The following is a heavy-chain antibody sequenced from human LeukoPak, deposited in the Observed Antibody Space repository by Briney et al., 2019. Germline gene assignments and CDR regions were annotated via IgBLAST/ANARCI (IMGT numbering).Heavy chain of an antibody. CDR3: ALRVDYYYYYYGMDV. J-gene: IGHJ6*02. D-gene: IGHD4-11*01. CDR2: RNPNSGNT. V-gene: IGHV1-8*01. Sequence: ASVKVFCKASGYTFTSCDINWVRQATGQGLEWMGWRNPNSGNTGYAQKFQGRVTMTRNTSISTAYMELSSLRSEDTAVYYCALRVDYYYYYYGMDVRGQGTTVTVSS. CDR1: GYTFTSCD.